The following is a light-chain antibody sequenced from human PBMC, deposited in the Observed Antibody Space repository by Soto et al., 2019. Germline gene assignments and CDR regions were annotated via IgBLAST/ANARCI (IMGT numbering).Light chain of an antibody. V-gene: IGKV1-5*01. CDR3: QQYYTWPS. Sequence: DMQMTQSPSTLSASVGDSVTVTGRASQSIGTWLAWYQQKPGTAPKLLIDGASSLETGVSSRFSGSGSGTEFTLTISSLESEDFAVYYCQQYYTWPSFGQGTRLEI. CDR2: GAS. CDR1: QSIGTW. J-gene: IGKJ5*01.